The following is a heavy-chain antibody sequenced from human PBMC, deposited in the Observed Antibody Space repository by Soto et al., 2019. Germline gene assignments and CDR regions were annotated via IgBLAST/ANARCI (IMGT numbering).Heavy chain of an antibody. V-gene: IGHV5-51*01. CDR3: VRPQAKELGTIRGAFDI. D-gene: IGHD3-10*01. CDR2: IYPADSDT. Sequence: GESLKISCKGSGDTFTSHWIAWVRQMPGKGLELMGLIYPADSDTRYSPSFEGQVTISVDKSISTAYLQWSSLEASDTAMYYCVRPQAKELGTIRGAFDIWGQGTKVTVSS. J-gene: IGHJ3*02. CDR1: GDTFTSHW.